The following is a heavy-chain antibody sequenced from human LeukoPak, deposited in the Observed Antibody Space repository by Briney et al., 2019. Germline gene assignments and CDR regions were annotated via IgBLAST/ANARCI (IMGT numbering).Heavy chain of an antibody. D-gene: IGHD3-22*01. V-gene: IGHV2-5*02. CDR3: AHRTYYYDSSGYSY. Sequence: SGPTLVKPTQTLTLTCTFSGFSLSTSGVGVGWIRQPPGKALEWLALIYWDDDKRYSPSLKSRLTITKDTSKNQVVLTMTNMDPVDTATYYCAHRTYYYDSSGYSYWGQGTLVTVSS. J-gene: IGHJ4*02. CDR2: IYWDDDK. CDR1: GFSLSTSGVG.